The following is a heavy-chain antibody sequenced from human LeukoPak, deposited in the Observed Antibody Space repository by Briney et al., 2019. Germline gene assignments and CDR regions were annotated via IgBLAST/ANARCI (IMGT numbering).Heavy chain of an antibody. CDR1: GFTFSSYA. V-gene: IGHV3-7*01. Sequence: GSLRLSCAASGFTFSSYAMSWVRQAPGKGLEWVANIKQDGSEKHYVDSVKGRLTISRDNAKNLLYLQMNSLRVEDTAVYYCAGGPGFLIDCWGQGTLVTVSS. CDR3: AGGPGFLIDC. J-gene: IGHJ4*02. CDR2: IKQDGSEK. D-gene: IGHD3-3*01.